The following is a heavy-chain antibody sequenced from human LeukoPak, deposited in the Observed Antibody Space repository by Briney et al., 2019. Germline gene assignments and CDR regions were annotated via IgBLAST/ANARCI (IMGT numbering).Heavy chain of an antibody. D-gene: IGHD6-13*01. V-gene: IGHV4-38-2*02. Sequence: SETLSLTCTVSGYSISSGYYWGWIRQPPGKGLEWIGSIYHSGSTYYNPSLKSRVTISVDTSKNQFSLKLSSVTAADTAVYYCARENIGQQLVPNHYFDYWGQGTLVTVSS. CDR3: ARENIGQQLVPNHYFDY. J-gene: IGHJ4*02. CDR1: GYSISSGYY. CDR2: IYHSGST.